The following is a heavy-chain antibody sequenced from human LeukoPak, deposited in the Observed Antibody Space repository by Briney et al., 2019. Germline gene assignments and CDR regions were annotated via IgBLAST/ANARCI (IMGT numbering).Heavy chain of an antibody. CDR2: IGGST. CDR1: GFALSSYA. D-gene: IGHD5-18*01. CDR3: AKDLSYTYGYKFDY. J-gene: IGHJ4*02. V-gene: IGHV3-23*01. Sequence: GGSLRLSCAASGFALSSYAMSWVRQAPGKGLEWVSAIGGSTYYADSVKGRFTISRDNSKNTLYLQMNSLRAEDTAVYYCAKDLSYTYGYKFDYWGQGTLVTVSS.